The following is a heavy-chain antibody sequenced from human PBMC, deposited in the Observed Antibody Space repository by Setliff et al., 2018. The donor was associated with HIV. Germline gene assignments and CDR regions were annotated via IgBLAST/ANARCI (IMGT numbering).Heavy chain of an antibody. D-gene: IGHD6-13*01. CDR3: ARAEYSSSWPYYYYGMDV. Sequence: ASVKVSCKASGYTFTSYALHWVRQAPGQRLEWMGWLNAGNGNTKYSQKFQGRVTITRDTSASTAYMELRSLRSDDTAVYYCARAEYSSSWPYYYYGMDVWGQGTTVTVSS. CDR1: GYTFTSYA. J-gene: IGHJ6*02. CDR2: LNAGNGNT. V-gene: IGHV1-3*01.